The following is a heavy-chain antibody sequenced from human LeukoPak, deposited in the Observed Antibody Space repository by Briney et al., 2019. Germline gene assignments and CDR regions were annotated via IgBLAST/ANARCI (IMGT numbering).Heavy chain of an antibody. Sequence: GGSLRLSCTASGFTFTTYSMNWVRQAPGKGLEWISYISTSTTTIYYANSVKGRFTISRDNAKKSLYLQMNSLRVEDTGVYYCASWGEGALDNWGQGTLVTVSS. CDR2: ISTSTTTI. V-gene: IGHV3-48*01. CDR1: GFTFTTYS. J-gene: IGHJ4*02. D-gene: IGHD1-26*01. CDR3: ASWGEGALDN.